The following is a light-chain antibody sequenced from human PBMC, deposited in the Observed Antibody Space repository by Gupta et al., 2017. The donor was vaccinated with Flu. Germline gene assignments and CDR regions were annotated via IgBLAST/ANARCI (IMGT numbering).Light chain of an antibody. V-gene: IGKV3-11*01. J-gene: IGKJ4*01. CDR1: HSVNTC. Sequence: EIVLTQSPATLSLSPGERATLSCRASHSVNTCLAWYQQKLGQAPRLLIFGASNRATGIPARFSGNRSETDFTLTINSLEPEDFAVYYCQQCADWPLTFGGGTKVEIK. CDR3: QQCADWPLT. CDR2: GAS.